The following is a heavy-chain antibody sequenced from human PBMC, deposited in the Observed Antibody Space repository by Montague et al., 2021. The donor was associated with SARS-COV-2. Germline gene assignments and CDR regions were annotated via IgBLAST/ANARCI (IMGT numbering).Heavy chain of an antibody. D-gene: IGHD3-10*01. CDR1: GGSISSSSYY. Sequence: SETLSLTCTVSGGSISSSSYYWGWIRQPAGKGLEWIGSIFYSGSTDYXPSLESRVTISVDTSKNQFSLKLSSVTVADTAVYYCASMVRAQVYYFDYWGQGTQVTISS. J-gene: IGHJ4*02. CDR2: IFYSGST. V-gene: IGHV4-39*01. CDR3: ASMVRAQVYYFDY.